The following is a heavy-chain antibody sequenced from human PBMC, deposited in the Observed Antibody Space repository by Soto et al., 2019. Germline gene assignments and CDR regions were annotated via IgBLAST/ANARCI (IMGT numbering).Heavy chain of an antibody. CDR2: ISSSSSYI. J-gene: IGHJ6*03. D-gene: IGHD2-2*02. Sequence: GGSLRLSCAASGFTFSSYSMNWVRQAPGKGLEWVSSISSSSSYIYYADSVKGRFTISRDNAKNSLYLQMNSLRAEDTAVYYCARDRWDIVVVPAAISYMDVWGKGTTVTVSS. CDR1: GFTFSSYS. CDR3: ARDRWDIVVVPAAISYMDV. V-gene: IGHV3-21*01.